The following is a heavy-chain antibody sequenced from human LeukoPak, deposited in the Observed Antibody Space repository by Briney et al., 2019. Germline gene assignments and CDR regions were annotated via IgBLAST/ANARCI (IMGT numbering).Heavy chain of an antibody. V-gene: IGHV1-2*02. CDR2: INPSDGGT. CDR1: GYTFTAYN. Sequence: ASVKVSCKASGYTFTAYNMHWVRQAPGQGLEWMGWINPSDGGTNYAQRFQGRVTMTRDTSTSTAYMELNRLRSDDTGVYYCASFLYDYDSDAYLDSWGQGYLVTVSS. D-gene: IGHD3-22*01. CDR3: ASFLYDYDSDAYLDS. J-gene: IGHJ4*02.